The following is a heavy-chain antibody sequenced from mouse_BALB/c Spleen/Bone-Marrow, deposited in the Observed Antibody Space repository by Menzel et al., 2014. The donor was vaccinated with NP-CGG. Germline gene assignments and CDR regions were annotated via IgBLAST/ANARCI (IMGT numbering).Heavy chain of an antibody. V-gene: IGHV1S16*01. J-gene: IGHJ2*01. CDR2: INPSNGGT. Sequence: VQLKESGADLVKPGASVKLSCTASGYTFTSYWMHWVKLTPGQGLEWIGEINPSNGGTNYNEKFKRKATLTVDKSTSTAYMEHSSLTSEGSAVYYSTKGDFDYWGQGTTLTVSS. CDR1: GYTFTSYW. CDR3: TKGDFDY.